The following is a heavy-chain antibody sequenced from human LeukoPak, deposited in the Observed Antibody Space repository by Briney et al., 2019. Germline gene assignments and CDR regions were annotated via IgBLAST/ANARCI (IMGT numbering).Heavy chain of an antibody. J-gene: IGHJ6*03. V-gene: IGHV3-48*04. CDR2: ISGSSNTI. CDR3: ARESLGYCSGSTCYYFYMDF. D-gene: IGHD2-15*01. Sequence: GGSLRLSCAASGFSFSSYSMNWVRQAPGKGLEWLSYISGSSNTIYYADSVKGRFTISRDNGMNSQYLQMNSLRAEDTAVYYCARESLGYCSGSTCYYFYMDFWGKGTTVTVSS. CDR1: GFSFSSYS.